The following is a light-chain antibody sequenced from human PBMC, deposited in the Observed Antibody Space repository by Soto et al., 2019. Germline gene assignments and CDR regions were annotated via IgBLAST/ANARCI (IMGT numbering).Light chain of an antibody. CDR2: EVS. CDR1: SSDVGGYNY. V-gene: IGLV2-8*01. J-gene: IGLJ1*01. Sequence: LTQPPSASGSPGQSVTISCTGTSSDVGGYNYLSWYQQHPGKAPKLMIYEVSKRPSGVPDRFSGSKSGNTASLTVSGLQAEDEADYYCSSYAGSNNLYVFGTGTKVTVL. CDR3: SSYAGSNNLYV.